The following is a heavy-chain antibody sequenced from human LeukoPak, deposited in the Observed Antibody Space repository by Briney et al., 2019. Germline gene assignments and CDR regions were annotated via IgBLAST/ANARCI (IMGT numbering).Heavy chain of an antibody. CDR2: IKQDGSEK. J-gene: IGHJ3*02. CDR3: ASTYVVVTAVHDAFHI. Sequence: GGSLRLSCAASGFTFSKYWMSWVCQAPGKGLEWVANIKQDGSEKYYVDSVKGRFTISRDNAKNSLYLQMNSLRAEDTAVYYCASTYVVVTAVHDAFHIWGQGTMVTVSS. D-gene: IGHD2-21*02. V-gene: IGHV3-7*01. CDR1: GFTFSKYW.